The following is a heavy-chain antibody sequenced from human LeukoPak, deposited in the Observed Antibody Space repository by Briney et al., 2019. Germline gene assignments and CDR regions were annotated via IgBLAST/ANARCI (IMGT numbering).Heavy chain of an antibody. CDR3: AREGPIAITIFGVVGYYFDY. CDR2: INHSGST. J-gene: IGHJ4*02. V-gene: IGHV4-34*01. D-gene: IGHD3-3*01. Sequence: SETLSLTCAVYGGSFSGYYWSWIRQPPGKGLEWIGEINHSGSTNYNPSLKSRVTISVDTSKNQFSLKLSSVTAADTAVYYCAREGPIAITIFGVVGYYFDYWGQGTLVTVSS. CDR1: GGSFSGYY.